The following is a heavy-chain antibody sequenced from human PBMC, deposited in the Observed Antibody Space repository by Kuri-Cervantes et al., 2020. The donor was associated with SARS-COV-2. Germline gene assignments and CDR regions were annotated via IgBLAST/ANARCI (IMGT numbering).Heavy chain of an antibody. J-gene: IGHJ6*03. Sequence: ESLKISCAVYGGSFSGYYWSWIRQPPGKGLEWIGEINHSGSTNYNPSLKSRVTISVDTSKNQFSLKLGSVTGADTGVYYCARQRFLGYMDVWGKGTTVTVSS. D-gene: IGHD3-3*01. V-gene: IGHV4-34*01. CDR2: INHSGST. CDR1: GGSFSGYY. CDR3: ARQRFLGYMDV.